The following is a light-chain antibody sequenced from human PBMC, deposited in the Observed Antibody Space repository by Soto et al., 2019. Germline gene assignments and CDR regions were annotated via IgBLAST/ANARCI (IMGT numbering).Light chain of an antibody. J-gene: IGKJ1*01. CDR1: QSVSSNY. CDR3: QRYDNTPRT. CDR2: GAS. V-gene: IGKV3-20*01. Sequence: EIVLTQSPGTLSLSPGERATLSCRASQSVSSNYLAWYQQNPGQAPRLLIFGASNRATGIPDRFSGSGSGTDFTLTISRLEPEDFAVYYCQRYDNTPRTLGQGTKVEVK.